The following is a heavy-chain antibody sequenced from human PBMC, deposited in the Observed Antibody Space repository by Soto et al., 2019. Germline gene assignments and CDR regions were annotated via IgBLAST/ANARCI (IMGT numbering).Heavy chain of an antibody. CDR2: ISSSGSTI. CDR1: GFTFSDYY. J-gene: IGHJ4*02. D-gene: IGHD2-2*02. Sequence: GGSLRLSCAASGFTFSDYYMSWIRQAPGKGLEWVSYISSSGSTIYYADSVKGRFTISRDNAKNSLYLQMNSLRAEDTAVYYCARGKEVGYCSSTSCYTFDYWGQGTLVTAPQ. V-gene: IGHV3-11*01. CDR3: ARGKEVGYCSSTSCYTFDY.